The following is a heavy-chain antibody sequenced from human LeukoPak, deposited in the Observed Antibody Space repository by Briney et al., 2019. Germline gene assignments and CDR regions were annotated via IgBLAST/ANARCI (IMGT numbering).Heavy chain of an antibody. V-gene: IGHV1-46*01. CDR3: AIHGWENDFWSRGAFVT. Sequence: GASVTLSCKASGYTFTSYYMHWVRQAPGPGLEWMGIINRSGGSTSYAQKFQGRVTMTRDTSTSTVYMELSSLRSEDTAVYYCAIHGWENDFWSRGAFVTGGQGTMVTVSS. J-gene: IGHJ3*02. CDR1: GYTFTSYY. D-gene: IGHD3-3*01. CDR2: INRSGGST.